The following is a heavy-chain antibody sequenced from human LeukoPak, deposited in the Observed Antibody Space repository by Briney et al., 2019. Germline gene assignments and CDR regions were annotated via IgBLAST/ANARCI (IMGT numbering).Heavy chain of an antibody. V-gene: IGHV1-46*01. J-gene: IGHJ4*02. CDR1: GYTFTSYY. Sequence: ASVKVSCKASGYTFTSYYMHWVRQAPGQGLEWMGIINPSGGSTSYAQKFQGRVTMTRDTSTSAVYMELSSLRSEDTAVYYCGKDPFSDGYNYFADYLGQGTLGTVSS. CDR3: GKDPFSDGYNYFADY. CDR2: INPSGGST. D-gene: IGHD5-24*01.